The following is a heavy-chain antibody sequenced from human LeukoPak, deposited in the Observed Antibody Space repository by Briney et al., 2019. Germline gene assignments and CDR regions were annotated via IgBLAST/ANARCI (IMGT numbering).Heavy chain of an antibody. D-gene: IGHD3-10*01. V-gene: IGHV4-30-4*08. CDR3: ARDDYYGSGISDY. CDR2: IYYSGST. CDR1: GGSFSGYY. J-gene: IGHJ4*02. Sequence: SETLSLTCAVYGGSFSGYYWSWIRQPPGKGLEWIGYIYYSGSTYYNPSLKSRVTISVDTSKNQFSLKLSSVTAADTAVYYCARDDYYGSGISDYWGQGTLVTVSS.